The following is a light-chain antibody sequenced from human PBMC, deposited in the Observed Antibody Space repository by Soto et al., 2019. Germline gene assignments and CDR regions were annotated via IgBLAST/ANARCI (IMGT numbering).Light chain of an antibody. CDR2: GNT. V-gene: IGLV1-40*01. J-gene: IGLJ2*01. CDR1: SSNFGAGFD. CDR3: QSYDSSLSGFV. Sequence: QSVLTQPPSVSGAPGQWVTISCTGSSSNFGAGFDVHWYQQLPGTAPKLLIYGNTNRPSGVPDRFSGSKSGTSASLAITGLQAEDEADYYCQSYDSSLSGFVFGGGTKVTVL.